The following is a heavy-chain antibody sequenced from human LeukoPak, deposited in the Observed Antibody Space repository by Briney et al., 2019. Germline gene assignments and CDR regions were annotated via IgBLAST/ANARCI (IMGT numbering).Heavy chain of an antibody. J-gene: IGHJ5*02. CDR2: MYYSGST. D-gene: IGHD1-26*01. V-gene: IGHV4-59*01. CDR1: GGSFSSYY. Sequence: SETLSLTCAVYGGSFSSYYWSWIRQPPGKGLEWIGYMYYSGSTNYNPSLKSRVTISVDTSKNQFSLKLSSVTAADTAVYYCARGIIVGATWGENYNCFDPWGQGTLVTVSS. CDR3: ARGIIVGATWGENYNCFDP.